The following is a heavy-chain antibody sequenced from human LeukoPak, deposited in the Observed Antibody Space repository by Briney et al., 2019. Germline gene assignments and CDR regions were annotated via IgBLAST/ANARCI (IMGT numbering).Heavy chain of an antibody. CDR1: GYSISSGYY. CDR2: IYHSGST. D-gene: IGHD4-17*01. CDR3: ARDLNPPYGDYGRWFDP. J-gene: IGHJ5*02. Sequence: SETLSLTCTVSGYSISSGYYWGWIRQPPGKGLEWIGSIYHSGSTYYNPSLKSRVTISVDTSKNQFSLKLSSVTAADTAVYYCARDLNPPYGDYGRWFDPWGQGTLVTVSS. V-gene: IGHV4-38-2*02.